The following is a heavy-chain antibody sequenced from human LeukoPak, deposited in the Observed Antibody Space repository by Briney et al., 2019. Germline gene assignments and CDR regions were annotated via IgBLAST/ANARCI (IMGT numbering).Heavy chain of an antibody. CDR1: GFTFSSYE. D-gene: IGHD5-24*01. Sequence: PGGSLRLSCAASGFTFSSYEMNWVRQAPGKGLEWVSYISSSGSTIYYADSVKGRFTISRDNAKNPLYLQMNSLRAEDTAVYYCARVVGYTTSAFDIWGQGTMVTVSS. V-gene: IGHV3-48*03. CDR2: ISSSGSTI. J-gene: IGHJ3*02. CDR3: ARVVGYTTSAFDI.